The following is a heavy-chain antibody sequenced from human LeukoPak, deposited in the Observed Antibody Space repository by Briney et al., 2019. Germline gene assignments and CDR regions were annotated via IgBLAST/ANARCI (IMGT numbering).Heavy chain of an antibody. J-gene: IGHJ4*02. Sequence: GGSLRLSCAASGFTVTSTYINWLRQAPGKGLEWVSYIDGSGSSIYFADSVKGRFTISRVNGKNSLYLQMNSLRVEDTSVYYCARDSGGDSGFDYWGQGTLVTVSS. CDR2: IDGSGSSI. D-gene: IGHD3-10*01. CDR1: GFTVTSTY. V-gene: IGHV3-48*03. CDR3: ARDSGGDSGFDY.